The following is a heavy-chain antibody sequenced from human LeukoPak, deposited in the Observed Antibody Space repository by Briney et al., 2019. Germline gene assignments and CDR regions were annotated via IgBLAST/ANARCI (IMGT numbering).Heavy chain of an antibody. V-gene: IGHV3-73*01. Sequence: PGGSLRLSCAASGFTFSGSAMHWVRQASGKGLDWVGRIRSKANSYATAYAASVKGRFTISRDDSKNTAYLQMNSLKTEDTAVYYCTSITMVRGVIAFDIWGQGTMVTVSS. CDR3: TSITMVRGVIAFDI. CDR1: GFTFSGSA. J-gene: IGHJ3*02. D-gene: IGHD3-10*01. CDR2: IRSKANSYAT.